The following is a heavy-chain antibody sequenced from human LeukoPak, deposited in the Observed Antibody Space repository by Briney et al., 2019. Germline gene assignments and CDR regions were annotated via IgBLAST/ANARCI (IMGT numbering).Heavy chain of an antibody. Sequence: PGGSLRLSCAASGFTFSSYAMSWVRQAPGKGLEWVSVIYSGGSTYYADSVKGRFTISRDNSKNTLYLQMNSLRAEDTAVYYCASVLTGYYDYFDYWGQGTLVTVSS. V-gene: IGHV3-53*01. CDR3: ASVLTGYYDYFDY. J-gene: IGHJ4*02. CDR1: GFTFSSYA. CDR2: IYSGGST. D-gene: IGHD3-9*01.